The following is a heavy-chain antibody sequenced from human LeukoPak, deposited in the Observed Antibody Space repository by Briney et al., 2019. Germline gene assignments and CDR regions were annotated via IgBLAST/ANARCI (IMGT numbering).Heavy chain of an antibody. CDR1: DDTFSVYG. Sequence: RGSVRVSCKASDDTFSVYGISWVRQAPGQGLEWVWWIRVYVGNTYYAQKFQGRVTMTTDTSTNIAYLELSDLRSDDTAVYYCARTRWLEDAFDFWGQGTVVTVSS. J-gene: IGHJ3*01. CDR2: IRVYVGNT. D-gene: IGHD5-24*01. CDR3: ARTRWLEDAFDF. V-gene: IGHV1-18*01.